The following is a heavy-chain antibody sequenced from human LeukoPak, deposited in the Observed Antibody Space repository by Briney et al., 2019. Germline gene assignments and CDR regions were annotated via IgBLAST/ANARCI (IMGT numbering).Heavy chain of an antibody. Sequence: ASVKVSCKASGYTFTSYGISWVRQAPGQGLEWMGWISAYNGNTNYAQKLQGRVTMTTDTSTSTAYMELRSLRSDDTAVYYCARDPRLAMSSGSLRFDPWGQGTLVTVSS. CDR3: ARDPRLAMSSGSLRFDP. V-gene: IGHV1-18*01. CDR1: GYTFTSYG. J-gene: IGHJ5*02. D-gene: IGHD3-10*01. CDR2: ISAYNGNT.